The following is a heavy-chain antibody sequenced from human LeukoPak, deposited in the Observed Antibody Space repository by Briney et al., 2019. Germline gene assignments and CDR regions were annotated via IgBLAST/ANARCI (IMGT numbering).Heavy chain of an antibody. CDR3: AKSSRGWSVDY. V-gene: IGHV3-23*01. J-gene: IGHJ4*02. CDR2: ISGGGGGT. D-gene: IGHD6-19*01. CDR1: EFTLSSNA. Sequence: QTGGSLRLSCAASEFTLSSNAMSWVRQAPGKGLEWVSGISGGGGGTYYADSVKGRFTISRDNSRNTLYLQMDSLRAEDTAVYYCAKSSRGWSVDYWGQGTRVTVSS.